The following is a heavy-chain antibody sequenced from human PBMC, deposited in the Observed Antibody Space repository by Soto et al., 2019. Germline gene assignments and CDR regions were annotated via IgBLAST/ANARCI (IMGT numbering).Heavy chain of an antibody. Sequence: SGKVSCKASGYTFSSYAISWVLQAPGQGLEWMGGIIPIFGTANYAQKFQGRVTITADESTSTAYMELSSLRSEDTAVYYCAREYYDSSGYFCYFDYWGQGTLVTVSS. V-gene: IGHV1-69*13. J-gene: IGHJ4*02. CDR3: AREYYDSSGYFCYFDY. CDR1: GYTFSSYA. CDR2: IIPIFGTA. D-gene: IGHD3-22*01.